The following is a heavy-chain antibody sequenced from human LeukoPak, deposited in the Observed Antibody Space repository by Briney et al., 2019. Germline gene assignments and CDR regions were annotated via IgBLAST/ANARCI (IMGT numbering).Heavy chain of an antibody. D-gene: IGHD3-16*01. J-gene: IGHJ4*02. V-gene: IGHV4-59*01. CDR1: GGSISSYY. CDR3: ARRRGSGHQFDY. Sequence: KPSETLSLTCTVSGGSISSYYWSWIRQPPGKGLEWIGYIYYSGSTNYNPSLKSRVTISVDTSKNQFSLKLSSVTAADTAVYYCARRRGSGHQFDYWGQGTLVTVSS. CDR2: IYYSGST.